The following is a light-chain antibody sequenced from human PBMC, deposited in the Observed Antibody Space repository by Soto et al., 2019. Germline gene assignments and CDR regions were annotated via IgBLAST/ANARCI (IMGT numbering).Light chain of an antibody. CDR1: QSASSSY. CDR3: QQYSSSPGT. CDR2: GES. J-gene: IGKJ1*01. V-gene: IGKV3-20*01. Sequence: EIVLTQSPGTLSLSPGERATLSCRASQSASSSYLAWYQQKPGQAPRLLIYGESSRASGIPDRFSGSGSGTDFTLTISSLEPEDCAVYYCQQYSSSPGTFGQGTKVEIK.